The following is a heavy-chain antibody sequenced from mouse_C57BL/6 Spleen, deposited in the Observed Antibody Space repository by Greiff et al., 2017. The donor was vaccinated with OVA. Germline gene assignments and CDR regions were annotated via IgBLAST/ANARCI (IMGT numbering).Heavy chain of an antibody. V-gene: IGHV1-82*01. CDR3: ALDSSGPFDY. CDR1: GYAFSSSW. J-gene: IGHJ2*01. CDR2: IYPGDGDT. D-gene: IGHD3-2*02. Sequence: QVQLQQSGPELVKPGASVKISCKASGYAFSSSWMNWVKQRPGKGLEWIGRIYPGDGDTNYNGKFKGKATLTADKASSTAYMQLSSLTSEDSAVYCCALDSSGPFDYWGQGTTLTVSS.